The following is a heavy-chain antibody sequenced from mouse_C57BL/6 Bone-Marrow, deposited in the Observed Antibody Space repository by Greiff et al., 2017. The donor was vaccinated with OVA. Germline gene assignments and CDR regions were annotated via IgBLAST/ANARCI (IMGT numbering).Heavy chain of an antibody. V-gene: IGHV14-4*01. D-gene: IGHD1-1*01. CDR3: TTFITTVVKAY. CDR2: IDPENGDT. J-gene: IGHJ3*01. Sequence: VQLQQSGAELVRPGASVKLSCTASGFNIKDDYMHWVKQRPEQGLEWIGWIDPENGDTEYASKFQGKATITADTSSNTAYLQLSSLTSEDTAVYYCTTFITTVVKAYWGQGTLVTVSA. CDR1: GFNIKDDY.